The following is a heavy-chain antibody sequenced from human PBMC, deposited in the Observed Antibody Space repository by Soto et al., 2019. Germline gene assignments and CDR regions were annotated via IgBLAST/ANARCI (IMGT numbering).Heavy chain of an antibody. J-gene: IGHJ4*02. Sequence: QITLKESGPTLVKPTQTLTLTCTFSGFSLSSTRMAVGWIRQPPGKALEWLALIYWDDDKRYSPFLKSRLTITKDYAKNQVVLKMSNMEPVDTARYYCAHIVVAGLGYYFDYWGQGTLVTVSS. V-gene: IGHV2-5*02. CDR1: GFSLSSTRMA. D-gene: IGHD6-19*01. CDR2: IYWDDDK. CDR3: AHIVVAGLGYYFDY.